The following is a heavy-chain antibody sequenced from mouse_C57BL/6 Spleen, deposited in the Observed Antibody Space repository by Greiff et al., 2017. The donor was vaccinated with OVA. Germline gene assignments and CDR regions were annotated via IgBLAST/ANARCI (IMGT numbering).Heavy chain of an antibody. V-gene: IGHV5-4*01. CDR2: FSDGGSDT. CDR1: GFPFSSYT. J-gene: IGHJ4*01. Sequence: EVQGVESGRGLVKPGGSLKLPCEASGFPFSSYTMSWVRQTPEKRLEWVANFSDGGSDTYYPDNVKGRFTISRDNAKNNLYLQMSHLKSEDTAMYYCARDGRAMDYWGQGTSVTVSA. D-gene: IGHD1-1*01. CDR3: ARDGRAMDY.